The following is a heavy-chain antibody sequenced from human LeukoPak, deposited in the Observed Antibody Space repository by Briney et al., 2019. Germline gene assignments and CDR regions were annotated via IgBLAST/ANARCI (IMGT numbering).Heavy chain of an antibody. V-gene: IGHV3-74*01. J-gene: IGHJ6*03. CDR1: GFSLSRYW. CDR3: TRGGFDHNMDV. Sequence: GGSLRLSCAASGFSLSRYWMHWVRHAPGTGLVWVSYIDNDGTDTNYADSVRGRFTVSRDNAKNTLYLQMNGLRAEDTAVYYCTRGGFDHNMDVWGKGTTVT. CDR2: IDNDGTDT. D-gene: IGHD3-9*01.